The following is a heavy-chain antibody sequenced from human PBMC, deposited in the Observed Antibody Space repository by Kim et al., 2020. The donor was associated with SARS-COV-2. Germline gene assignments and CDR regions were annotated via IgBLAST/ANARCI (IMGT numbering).Heavy chain of an antibody. D-gene: IGHD6-19*01. CDR3: VRGQQWLIKN. CDR1: GFTFDDYA. Sequence: GGSLRLSCAASGFTFDDYAIQWVRQVPGKGLEWVSLISRDGGERKYADSVKGLFTISRDNSKKYVYLQMNSLRSEDTALYYCVRGQQWLIKNWGQGTQVTVSS. J-gene: IGHJ4*02. CDR2: ISRDGGER. V-gene: IGHV3-43*02.